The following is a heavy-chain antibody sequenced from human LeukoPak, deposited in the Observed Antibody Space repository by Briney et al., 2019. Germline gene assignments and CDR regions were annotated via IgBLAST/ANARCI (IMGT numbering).Heavy chain of an antibody. CDR3: TTDRGYYGDYFFDY. V-gene: IGHV3-15*01. J-gene: IGHJ4*02. Sequence: GGSLRLSCKVSGIFFSNAWMDWVRQAPGKGPEWVGRIKSKMDVGTADYAAPVKGRFTISRDDSKNTVYLQMSSLKTEDSGMYYCTTDRGYYGDYFFDYWGQGTLVTVSS. D-gene: IGHD4-17*01. CDR1: GIFFSNAW. CDR2: IKSKMDVGTA.